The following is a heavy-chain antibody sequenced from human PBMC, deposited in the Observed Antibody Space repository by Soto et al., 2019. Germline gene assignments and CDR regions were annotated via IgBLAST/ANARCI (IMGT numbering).Heavy chain of an antibody. CDR1: GASISSEQS. CDR3: ARSFGWYAIDQ. CDR2: IHHSGST. V-gene: IGHV4-4*02. J-gene: IGHJ1*01. Sequence: PSETVSLTCAVSGASISSEQSWSWVRQPPGKGLEWIGEIHHSGSTNNNPSLKSRVTMSVDKSKNPFSLMLSSVTAADTAVYYCARSFGWYAIDQWGQGTLVTVSS. D-gene: IGHD6-19*01.